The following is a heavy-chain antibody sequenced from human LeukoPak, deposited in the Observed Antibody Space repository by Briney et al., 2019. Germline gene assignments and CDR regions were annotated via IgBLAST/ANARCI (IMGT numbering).Heavy chain of an antibody. D-gene: IGHD1-26*01. Sequence: GASVKVSCKASGYIFTSYGITWVRQAPGQGLEWMGWISTYNGDTTYAQNLQGRVTMTTDTSTSTAYMDLRSLRSDDTAVYYCARDTGSSPGDYWGQGTLVTVSS. CDR1: GYIFTSYG. CDR3: ARDTGSSPGDY. V-gene: IGHV1-18*01. CDR2: ISTYNGDT. J-gene: IGHJ4*02.